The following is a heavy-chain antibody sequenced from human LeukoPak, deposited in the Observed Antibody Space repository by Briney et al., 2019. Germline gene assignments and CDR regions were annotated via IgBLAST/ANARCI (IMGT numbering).Heavy chain of an antibody. V-gene: IGHV4-34*01. CDR1: GGSFSGYY. CDR3: ARDGSSSGWYTDY. J-gene: IGHJ4*02. CDR2: INHSGST. D-gene: IGHD6-19*01. Sequence: SETLSLTCAVYGGSFSGYYWSWIRQPPGKGLEWIGEINHSGSTNYNPSLKSRVTISVDTSKNQSSLKLSSVTAADTAVYYCARDGSSSGWYTDYWGQGTLVTVSS.